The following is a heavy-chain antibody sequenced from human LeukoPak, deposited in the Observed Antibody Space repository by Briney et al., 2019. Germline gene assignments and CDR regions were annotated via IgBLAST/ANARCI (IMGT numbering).Heavy chain of an antibody. D-gene: IGHD6-19*01. CDR3: ARATAVAGTDS. Sequence: PGGTLRLSCAASGFTFSSYGMSWVRQAPGKGLEWVSAISGSGGSTYYADSVKGRFTISRENAKNTLYLQMNSLTVEDTAVYYCARATAVAGTDSWGQGTLVTVSS. CDR1: GFTFSSYG. V-gene: IGHV3-23*01. CDR2: ISGSGGST. J-gene: IGHJ4*02.